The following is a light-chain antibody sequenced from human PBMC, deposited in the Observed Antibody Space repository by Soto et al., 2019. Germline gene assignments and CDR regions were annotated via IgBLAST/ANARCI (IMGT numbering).Light chain of an antibody. CDR1: SSNIGAPYD. CDR3: QAYDSSLSGYV. Sequence: QAVVTQPPSVSGAPGQRVTISCTGTSSNIGAPYDVHWYQQLPGTTPKLLIHGNTNRPSGVPDRFAGSRSGTSASLAITGLQAEDEAGYYCQAYDSSLSGYVFGTGTKLTVL. CDR2: GNT. J-gene: IGLJ1*01. V-gene: IGLV1-40*01.